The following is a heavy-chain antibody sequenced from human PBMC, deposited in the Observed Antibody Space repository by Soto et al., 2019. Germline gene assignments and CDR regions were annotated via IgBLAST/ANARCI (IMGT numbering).Heavy chain of an antibody. CDR1: GYSFTSYG. CDR2: ISTYNGDT. Sequence: QVQLVQSVTEVKKPGASVQVSCKASGYSFTSYGISWVRQAPGQGLEWMGWISTYNGDTNYAQKFQGRVTMTTDTSTTTAYMELRRLTSDDTAVYFCARGDSTGSPRGWFDPWGQGTVVTVSS. J-gene: IGHJ5*02. V-gene: IGHV1-18*04. D-gene: IGHD6-19*01. CDR3: ARGDSTGSPRGWFDP.